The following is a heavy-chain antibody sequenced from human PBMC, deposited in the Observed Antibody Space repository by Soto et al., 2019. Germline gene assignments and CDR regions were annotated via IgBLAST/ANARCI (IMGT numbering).Heavy chain of an antibody. V-gene: IGHV3-23*01. CDR1: GFTFSSYA. J-gene: IGHJ4*02. D-gene: IGHD3-16*01. Sequence: GGSLRLSCAASGFTFSSYAMSWVRQAPGKGLEWVSAISGSGGSTYYADSVKGRFTISRDNSKNTLYLQMNSLRAEDTAVYYCAKVRDLGYHDYVWGSYVASADFDYWGQGXLVTVSS. CDR3: AKVRDLGYHDYVWGSYVASADFDY. CDR2: ISGSGGST.